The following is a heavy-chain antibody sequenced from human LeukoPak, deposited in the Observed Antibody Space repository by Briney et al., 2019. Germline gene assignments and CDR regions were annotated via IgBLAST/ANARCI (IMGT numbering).Heavy chain of an antibody. Sequence: GGSLRLSCAASGFTFSRYWMTWVRQASGKGLEWVANIKQDGSETQYVDSVKGRFTISRDNAKSALYLQVNSLRAEDTGVYFCARDPGPTTAAWGGFDIWGQGTVVTVSS. CDR2: IKQDGSET. V-gene: IGHV3-7*01. J-gene: IGHJ3*02. CDR3: ARDPGPTTAAWGGFDI. D-gene: IGHD4-11*01. CDR1: GFTFSRYW.